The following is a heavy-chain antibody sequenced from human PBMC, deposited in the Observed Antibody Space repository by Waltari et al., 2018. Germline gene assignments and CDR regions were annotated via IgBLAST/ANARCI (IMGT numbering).Heavy chain of an antibody. CDR1: GGSISSYY. CDR3: ASTYYDFWSGSSGHYYYMDV. Sequence: QVQLQESGPGLVKPSETLSLTCTVSGGSISSYYWSWIRQPAGKGLEWIGRIYTKGSTNYNPSLKSRVTMAVYTSKNQFSLKRSSVTAADTAVYYCASTYYDFWSGSSGHYYYMDVWGKGTTVTISS. D-gene: IGHD3-3*01. J-gene: IGHJ6*03. V-gene: IGHV4-4*07. CDR2: IYTKGST.